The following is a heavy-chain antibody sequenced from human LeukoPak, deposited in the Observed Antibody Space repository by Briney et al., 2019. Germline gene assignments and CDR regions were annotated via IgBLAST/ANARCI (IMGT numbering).Heavy chain of an antibody. V-gene: IGHV1-8*01. CDR2: MNPKSGNT. Sequence: ASVKVSCKASGYTFTSYDINWVRQATGQGLEWMGWMNPKSGNTGSAQKFQGRVTMTRNTSISTAYMELSSLRSEDTAVYYCYDSSGYGAFDIWGQGTMVTVSS. CDR3: YDSSGYGAFDI. J-gene: IGHJ3*02. CDR1: GYTFTSYD. D-gene: IGHD3-22*01.